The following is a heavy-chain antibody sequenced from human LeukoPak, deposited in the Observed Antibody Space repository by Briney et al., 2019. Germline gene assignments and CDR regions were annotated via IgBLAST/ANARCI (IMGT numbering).Heavy chain of an antibody. CDR2: IRHDGINK. Sequence: GGSLRLSCAASGFTFSLYGIHWVRQAPGKGLEWVALIRHDGINKDYADSVKGRFTISRDNSKNTLHLQMNSLRAEDTAIYYCAKTYTSRWYADYWGQGTLVTVSS. D-gene: IGHD6-13*01. CDR1: GFTFSLYG. V-gene: IGHV3-30*02. J-gene: IGHJ4*02. CDR3: AKTYTSRWYADY.